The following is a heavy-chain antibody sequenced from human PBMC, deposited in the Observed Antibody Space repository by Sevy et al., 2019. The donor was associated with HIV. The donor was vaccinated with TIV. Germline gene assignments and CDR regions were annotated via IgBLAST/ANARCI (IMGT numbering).Heavy chain of an antibody. Sequence: SETLSLTCTVSGDSIIDYYWSWIRQPPGKGLEWIGYIHNRGRYNYNPSLKSRVTISGNVSKNQFSLKLSSVTAADTAVYYCARDNSGYSSGWYPYYHYYGIDVWGQGTTVTVSS. V-gene: IGHV4-59*01. CDR3: ARDNSGYSSGWYPYYHYYGIDV. CDR1: GDSIIDYY. J-gene: IGHJ6*02. CDR2: IHNRGRY. D-gene: IGHD6-19*01.